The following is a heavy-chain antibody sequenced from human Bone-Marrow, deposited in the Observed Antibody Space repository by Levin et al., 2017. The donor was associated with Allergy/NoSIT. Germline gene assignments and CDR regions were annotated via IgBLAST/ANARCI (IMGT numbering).Heavy chain of an antibody. J-gene: IGHJ3*01. Sequence: PGGSLRLSCKASGYDFMGYYIHWVRQAPGQGLEWMGWINPNSGSTKYVQKFQGAVTMTRDTSIGTAYMELSSLRSDDTAVYYCARAVASAGPYDAFDFWGQGTIVTVSS. CDR2: INPNSGST. D-gene: IGHD6-13*01. CDR3: ARAVASAGPYDAFDF. V-gene: IGHV1-2*02. CDR1: GYDFMGYY.